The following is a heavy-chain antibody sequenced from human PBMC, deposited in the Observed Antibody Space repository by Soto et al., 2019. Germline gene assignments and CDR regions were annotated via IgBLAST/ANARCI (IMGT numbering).Heavy chain of an antibody. V-gene: IGHV6-1*01. Sequence: PSQTLSLTCAISGDSVSSNSAAWNWIRQSPSRGLEWLGRTYYRSKRYNDYAVSVKSRITINPDTSKNQFSLQLNSVTPEDTAVYYCAREKGSSSWYVRWFDPWGQGTLVTVSS. CDR3: AREKGSSSWYVRWFDP. J-gene: IGHJ5*02. CDR2: TYYRSKRYN. D-gene: IGHD6-13*01. CDR1: GDSVSSNSAA.